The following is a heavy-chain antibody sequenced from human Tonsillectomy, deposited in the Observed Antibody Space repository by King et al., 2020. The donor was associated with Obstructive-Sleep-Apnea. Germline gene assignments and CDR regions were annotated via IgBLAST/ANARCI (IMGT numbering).Heavy chain of an antibody. CDR2: IWYDGSKK. Sequence: VQLVESGGGVVQPGRSLRLSCAASGFTFSSYGMHWVRQAPGKGLEWVAVIWYDGSKKYYADSVKGRFTISRDNSKNTLYLQMNSLRAEDTAVYYCAKDELEAYFDYWGQGTLVTVSS. V-gene: IGHV3-33*06. J-gene: IGHJ4*02. CDR3: AKDELEAYFDY. CDR1: GFTFSSYG. D-gene: IGHD1-26*01.